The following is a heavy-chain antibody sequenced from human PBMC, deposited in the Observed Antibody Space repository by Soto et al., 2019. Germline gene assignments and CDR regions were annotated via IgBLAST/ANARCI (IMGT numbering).Heavy chain of an antibody. D-gene: IGHD6-13*01. CDR3: ARDRAGALYFDY. CDR2: IYYSGST. Sequence: QVQLQESGPGLVKPSHTLSLTCTVSGGSISSGGYYWSCIRQHPGKGLEWIGYIYYSGSTYYNPSLKSRVTISVDTSKNQFSLKLSSVTAADTAVYYCARDRAGALYFDYWGQGTLVTVSS. J-gene: IGHJ4*02. V-gene: IGHV4-31*03. CDR1: GGSISSGGYY.